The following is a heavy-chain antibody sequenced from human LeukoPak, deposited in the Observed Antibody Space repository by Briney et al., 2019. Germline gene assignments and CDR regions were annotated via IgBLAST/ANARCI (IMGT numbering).Heavy chain of an antibody. CDR2: ISSSGSTM. J-gene: IGHJ4*02. Sequence: GGSLRLSCAASGFTFSDYYMSWIRQAPGKGLEWVSYISSSGSTMYYADSVKGRSTISRDNAKNSLYLQMNSLRAEDTAVYYCARDEGASYYFDYWGQGTLVTVSS. V-gene: IGHV3-11*01. CDR1: GFTFSDYY. CDR3: ARDEGASYYFDY. D-gene: IGHD1-26*01.